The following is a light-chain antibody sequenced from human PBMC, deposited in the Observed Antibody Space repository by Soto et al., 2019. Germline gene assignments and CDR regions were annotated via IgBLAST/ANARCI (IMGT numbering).Light chain of an antibody. CDR1: QSFRGL. J-gene: IGKJ5*01. Sequence: VLTQSPFTLSLSPGGRATLSFRASQSFRGLLAWYQQKPGQAPRLLIYDAYNRATGIPPRFSGSGSGTDFTLTISSLEPEDSAVYYCQQRHRWPITFGQGTRLEIK. V-gene: IGKV3-11*01. CDR2: DAY. CDR3: QQRHRWPIT.